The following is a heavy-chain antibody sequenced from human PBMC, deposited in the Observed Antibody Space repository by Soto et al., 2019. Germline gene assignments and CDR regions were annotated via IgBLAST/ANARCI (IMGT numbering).Heavy chain of an antibody. CDR2: ISYDGSNK. Sequence: QVQLVESGGGVVQPGRSLRLSCAASGFTFSSYGMHWVRQAPGKGLEWVAVISYDGSNKYYADSVKGRFTISRDNSKNTLYLQMNSLRAEDTAVYYGAKHGHRYSSSSGLFDYWGQGTLVTVSS. CDR3: AKHGHRYSSSSGLFDY. J-gene: IGHJ4*02. D-gene: IGHD6-6*01. V-gene: IGHV3-30*18. CDR1: GFTFSSYG.